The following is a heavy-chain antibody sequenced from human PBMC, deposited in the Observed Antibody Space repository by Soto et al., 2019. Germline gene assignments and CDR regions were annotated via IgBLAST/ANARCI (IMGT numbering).Heavy chain of an antibody. CDR2: ISGSGGST. V-gene: IGHV3-23*01. J-gene: IGHJ4*02. CDR3: AKVDSGSSGYWGKELGY. D-gene: IGHD3-22*01. CDR1: GFTFSSYA. Sequence: GGSLRLSCAASGFTFSSYAMSWVRQAPGKGLEWVSAISGSGGSTYYADSVKGRFTISRDNSKNTLYLQMNSLRAEDTAVYYCAKVDSGSSGYWGKELGYWGQGTLVTVSS.